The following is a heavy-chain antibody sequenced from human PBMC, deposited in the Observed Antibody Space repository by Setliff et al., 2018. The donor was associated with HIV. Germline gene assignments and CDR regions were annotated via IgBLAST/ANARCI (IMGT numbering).Heavy chain of an antibody. CDR1: GGSLSGDY. CDR2: IFHSGST. Sequence: SETLSLTCTVSGGSLSGDYWSWIRQSPGKGLEWIGSIFHSGSTYTSPSLRSRVTMSVDTSKNQFSLKLSSVTAADTAVYYCARSTKYYDFWSGYQPFDYWGQGTLVTVSS. CDR3: ARSTKYYDFWSGYQPFDY. V-gene: IGHV4-59*12. D-gene: IGHD3-3*01. J-gene: IGHJ4*02.